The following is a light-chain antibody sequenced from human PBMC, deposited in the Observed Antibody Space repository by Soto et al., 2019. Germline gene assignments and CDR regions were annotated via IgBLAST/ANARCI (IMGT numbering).Light chain of an antibody. Sequence: EIVLTQSPATLSLSPGERATLSCRASQSVSSYLAWYQQKPGQAPRLLIYDASNRATGIPARFSGSGSGTNFPLPIGSLEPEDFAVYYCQQRSNWPLTFGQGTHWRL. CDR2: DAS. CDR1: QSVSSY. V-gene: IGKV3-11*01. J-gene: IGKJ5*01. CDR3: QQRSNWPLT.